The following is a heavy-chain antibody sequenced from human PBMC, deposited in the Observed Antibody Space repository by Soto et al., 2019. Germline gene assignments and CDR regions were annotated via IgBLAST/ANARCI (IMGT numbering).Heavy chain of an antibody. V-gene: IGHV3-23*01. J-gene: IGHJ5*02. D-gene: IGHD3-16*01. CDR3: VKYTVTEDLGES. CDR2: VSRAGTYT. Sequence: EVQLLESGGDVVRPRGSLRLSCAASGFTFSSYAMGCVRQAPGKWLEWVAGVSRAGTYTFYSDSVRGRLSISRDNSRDTVDLYMNALRGDDTAVYFCVKYTVTEDLGESWGQGTLVSVSS. CDR1: GFTFSSYA.